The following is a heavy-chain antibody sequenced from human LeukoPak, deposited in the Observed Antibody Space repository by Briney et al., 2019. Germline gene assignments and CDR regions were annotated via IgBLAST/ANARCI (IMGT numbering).Heavy chain of an antibody. CDR2: ISSFSNYI. J-gene: IGHJ1*01. V-gene: IGHV3-21*01. Sequence: PGGSLRLSCAASGFTFSDYSINWVRQAPGKGLQWVSSISSFSNYIYYADSAKGRFSISRDNAKNSLFLQMNSLRVEDTAVYYCSRGPRNSSSYQYFQHWGQGTLVTVSS. CDR3: SRGPRNSSSYQYFQH. D-gene: IGHD6-13*01. CDR1: GFTFSDYS.